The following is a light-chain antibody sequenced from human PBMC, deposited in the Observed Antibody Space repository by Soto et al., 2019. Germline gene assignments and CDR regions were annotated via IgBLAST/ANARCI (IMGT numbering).Light chain of an antibody. CDR1: SSNIGSNY. V-gene: IGLV1-47*01. J-gene: IGLJ1*01. CDR2: RNN. CDR3: PAWDDSLSAFYV. Sequence: QAVLTQPPSASGTPGQRVTISCSGSSSNIGSNYVYWYQQLPGTAPKLLIYRNNQRPSGVPDRFSGSKSGTSASLAISGLRSEDEADYYCPAWDDSLSAFYVFGTGTKVTVL.